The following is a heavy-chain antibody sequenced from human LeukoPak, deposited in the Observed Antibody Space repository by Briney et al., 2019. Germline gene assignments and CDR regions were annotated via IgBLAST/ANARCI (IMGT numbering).Heavy chain of an antibody. CDR3: ARGLLPYYYDSSGYYGAGGDY. CDR2: INPNSGGT. D-gene: IGHD3-22*01. V-gene: IGHV1-2*04. Sequence: ASVKVSCKASGYTFTGYYMHWVRQAPGQGLEWMGWINPNSGGTNYAQKFQGWVTMTRDTSISTAYMELSRLRSDDTAVYYCARGLLPYYYDSSGYYGAGGDYWGQGTLVTVSS. J-gene: IGHJ4*02. CDR1: GYTFTGYY.